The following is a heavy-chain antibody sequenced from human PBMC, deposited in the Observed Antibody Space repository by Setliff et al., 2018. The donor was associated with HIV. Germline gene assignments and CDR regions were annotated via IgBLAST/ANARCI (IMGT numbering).Heavy chain of an antibody. J-gene: IGHJ4*02. CDR2: VDPDDGET. Sequence: ASVKVSCKASEYTFVDYYMHWVQQAPGKGLEWMGRVDPDDGETIYAEKFQDRLTITADASTDTTYMELSSLRSEDTAVYYCVIVPLYENVYDNIWGSYRPLDYWGQGTQVTVSS. CDR3: VIVPLYENVYDNIWGSYRPLDY. D-gene: IGHD3-16*02. CDR1: EYTFVDYY. V-gene: IGHV1-69-2*01.